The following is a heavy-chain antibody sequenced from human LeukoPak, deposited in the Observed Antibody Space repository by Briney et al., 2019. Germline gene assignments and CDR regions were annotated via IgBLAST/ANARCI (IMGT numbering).Heavy chain of an antibody. D-gene: IGHD3-10*01. Sequence: PSETLSLTCAVYGGSFSGYYWSWIRQPPGKGLEWIGEINHSGSTNYNPSLKSRVTISVDTSKNQFSLKLSSVTAADTAVYYRARNRWGITMVRGVSLDYWGQGTLVTVSS. J-gene: IGHJ4*02. CDR1: GGSFSGYY. V-gene: IGHV4-34*01. CDR3: ARNRWGITMVRGVSLDY. CDR2: INHSGST.